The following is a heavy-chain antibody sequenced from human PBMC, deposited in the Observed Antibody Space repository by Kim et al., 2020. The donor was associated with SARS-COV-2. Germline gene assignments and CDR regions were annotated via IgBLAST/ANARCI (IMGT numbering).Heavy chain of an antibody. CDR1: GGSISSSSYY. J-gene: IGHJ2*01. Sequence: SETLSLTCTVSGGSISSSSYYWGWIRQPPGKGLEWIGSIYYSGSTYYNPSLKSRVTISVDTSKNQFSLKLSSVTAADTAVYYCARDPDVGPWYWYFDLWGRGTLVTVSS. V-gene: IGHV4-39*07. CDR2: IYYSGST. D-gene: IGHD3-10*02. CDR3: ARDPDVGPWYWYFDL.